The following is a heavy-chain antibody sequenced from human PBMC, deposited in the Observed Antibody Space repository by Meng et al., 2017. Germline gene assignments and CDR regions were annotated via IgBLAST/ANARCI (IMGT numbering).Heavy chain of an antibody. CDR2: IWYDGSNK. V-gene: IGHV3-33*01. CDR3: AREPITGTTIENYYYGMDI. CDR1: GFTFSSYG. J-gene: IGHJ6*02. Sequence: GESLKISCAASGFTFSSYGVHWVRQAPGKGLEWVAGIWYDGSNKYYADSVKGRFTISRDNSKTTLCLQMNSLRAEDTAVYYCAREPITGTTIENYYYGMDIWGQGTTVTVSS. D-gene: IGHD1-7*01.